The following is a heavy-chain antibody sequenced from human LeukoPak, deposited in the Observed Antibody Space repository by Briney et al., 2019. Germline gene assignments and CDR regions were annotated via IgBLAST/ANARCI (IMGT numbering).Heavy chain of an antibody. J-gene: IGHJ5*02. Sequence: GGSLRLSCAASGFTFSSYSMSWVRQAPGKGLEWVSIISDSGANTYYADSVRGRFTISRDNSKNTLYLQMNSLRAEDTAVYYCARDQWLAELPWGQGTLVTVSS. CDR1: GFTFSSYS. D-gene: IGHD6-19*01. CDR3: ARDQWLAELP. V-gene: IGHV3-23*01. CDR2: ISDSGANT.